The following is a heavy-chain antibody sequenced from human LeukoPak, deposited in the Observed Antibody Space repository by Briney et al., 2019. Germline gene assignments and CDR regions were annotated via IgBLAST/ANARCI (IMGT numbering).Heavy chain of an antibody. CDR3: ARDKYGDYVIDY. CDR1: GFTFSSYS. J-gene: IGHJ4*02. D-gene: IGHD4-17*01. CDR2: ISSISSYI. V-gene: IGHV3-21*01. Sequence: GGSLRLSCAASGFTFSSYSMNWVRQAPGRGLEWVSSISSISSYIYYADSVKGRFTISRDNAKNSLYLQMNSLRAEDTAVYYCARDKYGDYVIDYWGQGTLVTVSS.